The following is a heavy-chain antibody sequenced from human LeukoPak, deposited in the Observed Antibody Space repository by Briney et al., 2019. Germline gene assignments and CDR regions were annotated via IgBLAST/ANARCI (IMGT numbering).Heavy chain of an antibody. J-gene: IGHJ4*02. V-gene: IGHV3-7*01. CDR1: GFTFSNYW. CDR3: ARLLYDSSGYYYLDY. CDR2: INQDGSEK. D-gene: IGHD3-22*01. Sequence: GGSLRLSCAASGFTFSNYWMSWVRQAPGKGLEWVANINQDGSEKYYVDSVKGRFTISRDNAKNSLYLQMNSLRAEDTAVYYCARLLYDSSGYYYLDYWGQGTLVTVSS.